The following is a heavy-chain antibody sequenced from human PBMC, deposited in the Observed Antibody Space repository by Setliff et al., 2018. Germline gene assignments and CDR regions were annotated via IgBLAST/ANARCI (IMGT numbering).Heavy chain of an antibody. V-gene: IGHV4-61*02. J-gene: IGHJ6*02. Sequence: KPSETLSLTCTVSGGSISSGTYYWSWIRQPAGKGLEWIGRIFTSGSTNYNPSLKSRVTISVDTSKSQFSLNLSSVTAADTAVYYCARAFTYYNFWSGYGYGMDVWGQGTTVTVSS. CDR1: GGSISSGTYY. D-gene: IGHD3-3*01. CDR2: IFTSGST. CDR3: ARAFTYYNFWSGYGYGMDV.